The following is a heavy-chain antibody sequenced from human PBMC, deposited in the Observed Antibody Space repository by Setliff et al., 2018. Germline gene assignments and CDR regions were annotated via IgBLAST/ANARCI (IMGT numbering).Heavy chain of an antibody. CDR1: GGSISSGGYY. CDR2: IYYSGST. D-gene: IGHD3-10*01. J-gene: IGHJ5*02. V-gene: IGHV4-31*03. Sequence: SETLSLTCTVSGGSISSGGYYWSWIRQHPGEGLEWIGYIYYSGSTYYNPSLKSRVTISVDTSKNLFSLKLSSVTAADTAVYYCARELYYYGSGSWTFDPWGQGTLVTVSS. CDR3: ARELYYYGSGSWTFDP.